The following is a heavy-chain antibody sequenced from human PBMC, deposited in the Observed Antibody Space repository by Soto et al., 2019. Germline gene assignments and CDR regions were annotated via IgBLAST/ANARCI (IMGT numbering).Heavy chain of an antibody. CDR2: ISNSGST. V-gene: IGHV4-61*08. CDR3: ASSVTTTNWFDP. D-gene: IGHD4-17*01. Sequence: PSETLSLTCTVSGGSVTSDEDYWSWIRQSPGKGLEWIGYISNSGSTGYNPSLKSRVTMSVDTSKNQFSLKLSSVTAADTAVYYCASSVTTTNWFDPWGQGTLVTVSS. J-gene: IGHJ5*02. CDR1: GGSVTSDEDY.